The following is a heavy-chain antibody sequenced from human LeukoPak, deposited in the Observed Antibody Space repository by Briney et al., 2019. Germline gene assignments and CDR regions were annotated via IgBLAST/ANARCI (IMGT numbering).Heavy chain of an antibody. J-gene: IGHJ4*02. CDR3: VRGGDYAGIAARHDF. V-gene: IGHV3-11*01. D-gene: IGHD4-23*01. Sequence: GGSLRLSCAASGFTFSDYYMSWIRQAPGKGLEWASYISVRGITINYADSVKGRFTISRDDAKNSLYLQMNSLRADDAALYYCVRGGDYAGIAARHDFWGRGTLVTVSS. CDR2: ISVRGITI. CDR1: GFTFSDYY.